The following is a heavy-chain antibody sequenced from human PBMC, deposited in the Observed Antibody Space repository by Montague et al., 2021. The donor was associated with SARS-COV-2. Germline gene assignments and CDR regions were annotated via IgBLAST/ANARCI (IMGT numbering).Heavy chain of an antibody. D-gene: IGHD2-2*01. V-gene: IGHV4-59*01. CDR3: AREGRGYCSSTSCQSAFDI. J-gene: IGHJ3*02. CDR1: GGSISSYY. Sequence: SETLSLTCTVSGGSISSYYWSWIRQPPGKGLEWIGYMYYSGSTNYNPSLKSRVTISVDTSKNQFSLKLSSMTAADTAVYYCAREGRGYCSSTSCQSAFDIWGQGTRVTVSS. CDR2: MYYSGST.